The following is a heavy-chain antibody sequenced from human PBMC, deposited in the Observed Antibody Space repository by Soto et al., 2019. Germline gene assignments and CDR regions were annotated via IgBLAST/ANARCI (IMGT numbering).Heavy chain of an antibody. V-gene: IGHV4-31*03. Sequence: QVQLQESGPGLVKPSQTLSLTCTVSGGSISSGGYYWSWIRQHPGKGLEWIGYIYYSGSTYYNPSLKSRVTKAVDTSKNQFALKLSSVTAADTAVYYCARAQVATGIVYAFDIWGQGTMGTVSS. CDR2: IYYSGST. CDR3: ARAQVATGIVYAFDI. D-gene: IGHD5-12*01. J-gene: IGHJ3*02. CDR1: GGSISSGGYY.